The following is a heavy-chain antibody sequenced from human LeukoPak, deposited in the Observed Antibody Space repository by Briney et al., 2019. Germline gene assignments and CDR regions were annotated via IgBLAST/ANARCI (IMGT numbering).Heavy chain of an antibody. Sequence: ASVKVSCKASGYTFTGYYIHWVRQAPGQGLEWMGWVNPNSGDTKYAQKFQDSVTMTRDTSINTVYMELNRLRPDDTAVYYCAIGGEFDNWGQGTQVTVSS. CDR1: GYTFTGYY. J-gene: IGHJ4*02. CDR2: VNPNSGDT. CDR3: AIGGEFDN. V-gene: IGHV1-2*02. D-gene: IGHD7-27*01.